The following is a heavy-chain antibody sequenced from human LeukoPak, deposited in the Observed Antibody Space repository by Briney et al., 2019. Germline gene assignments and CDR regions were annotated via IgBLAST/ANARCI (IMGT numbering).Heavy chain of an antibody. J-gene: IGHJ4*02. Sequence: GGSLRLSRAASGFTVSSNYMSWVRQAPGKGLEWVSVIYGGGTTYYADSVKGRFTISRDNSKNILYLQMNSLRAEDTAVYYCARDNGDSSSDDYWGQGTLVTVSS. CDR2: IYGGGTT. CDR1: GFTVSSNY. D-gene: IGHD6-13*01. V-gene: IGHV3-66*01. CDR3: ARDNGDSSSDDY.